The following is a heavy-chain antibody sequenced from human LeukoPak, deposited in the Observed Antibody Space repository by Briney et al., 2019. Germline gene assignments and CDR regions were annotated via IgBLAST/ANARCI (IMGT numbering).Heavy chain of an antibody. D-gene: IGHD5-12*01. Sequence: GGSLRLSCAASGFTFSSYEMNRVRQAPGKGLEWVSYISSSGSTIYYADSVKARFTISRDNAKNSLSLQMNSLRAEDTAVYYCVRDGGVSGYDLLDYWGQGTLVTVSS. V-gene: IGHV3-48*03. J-gene: IGHJ4*02. CDR2: ISSSGSTI. CDR3: VRDGGVSGYDLLDY. CDR1: GFTFSSYE.